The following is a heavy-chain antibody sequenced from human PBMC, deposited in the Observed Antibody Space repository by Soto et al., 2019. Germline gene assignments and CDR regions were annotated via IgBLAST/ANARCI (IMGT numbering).Heavy chain of an antibody. V-gene: IGHV3-74*01. CDR2: INSDGSST. J-gene: IGHJ4*02. Sequence: EVQLVESGGGLVQPGGSLRLSCAASGFTFSSYWMHWVRQAPGKGLVWVSRINSDGSSTSYADSVKGRFTISRDNAKNTLYLQMSSLSAEDTAVYYCAKHHSSSWYYFDYWGQGTLVTVSS. CDR3: AKHHSSSWYYFDY. CDR1: GFTFSSYW. D-gene: IGHD6-13*01.